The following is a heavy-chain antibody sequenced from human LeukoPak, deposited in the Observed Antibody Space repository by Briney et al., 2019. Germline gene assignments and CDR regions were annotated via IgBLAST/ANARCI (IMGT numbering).Heavy chain of an antibody. CDR1: GFTFSSYP. CDR3: ASTYDSDSSGYYPFDY. J-gene: IGHJ4*02. Sequence: PGGSLRLSCAASGFTFSSYPMHWVRQAPGKGLEYVSSISRSGGSTYYANSVKGRFTITRDNSKNTLYLQMGSLRAEDTAVYYCASTYDSDSSGYYPFDYWGQGALVTVSS. CDR2: ISRSGGST. D-gene: IGHD3-22*01. V-gene: IGHV3-64*01.